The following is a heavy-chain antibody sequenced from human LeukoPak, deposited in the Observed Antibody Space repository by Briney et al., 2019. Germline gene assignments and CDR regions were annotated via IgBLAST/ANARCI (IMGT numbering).Heavy chain of an antibody. CDR1: GFTFSSYG. D-gene: IGHD6-13*01. J-gene: IGHJ4*02. Sequence: GRSLRLSCAASGFTFSSYGMHWVRQAPGKGLEWVAVISYDGSNKYYADSVKGRFTISRDNSKNTLYLQMNSLRAEDTAVYYCAKDRGSSWYFDYWGQGILVTVSS. CDR2: ISYDGSNK. CDR3: AKDRGSSWYFDY. V-gene: IGHV3-30*18.